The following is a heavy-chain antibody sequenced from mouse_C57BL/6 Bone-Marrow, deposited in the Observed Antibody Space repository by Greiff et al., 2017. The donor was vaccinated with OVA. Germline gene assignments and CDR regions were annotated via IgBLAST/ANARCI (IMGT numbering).Heavy chain of an antibody. V-gene: IGHV7-3*01. J-gene: IGHJ4*01. CDR1: GFTFTDYY. Sequence: DVKLVESGGGLVQPGGSLSLSCAASGFTFTDYYMSWVRQPPGKALEWLGFIRNKANGYTTEYSASVKGRFTISRDNSQSILYLQMNALRAEDSATYYCARYSNYIYYYAMDYWGQGTSVTVSS. CDR3: ARYSNYIYYYAMDY. CDR2: IRNKANGYTT. D-gene: IGHD2-1*01.